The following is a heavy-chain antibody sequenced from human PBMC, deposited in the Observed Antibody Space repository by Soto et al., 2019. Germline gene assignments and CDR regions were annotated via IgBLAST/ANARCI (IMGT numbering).Heavy chain of an antibody. V-gene: IGHV3-74*03. CDR1: GFTFSGHW. CDR3: AREAGYCSRTSCYRRAFDT. Sequence: EVQLVESGGDLVQPGGSLRLSCAASGFTFSGHWMHWVRQVPGKGLEWVSRINIDGGSSAYADSVKGRFTISRDNAKNTLYLQMKGLRAEDTAVYYCAREAGYCSRTSCYRRAFDTWGQGTTVTVSS. CDR2: INIDGGSS. D-gene: IGHD2-2*01. J-gene: IGHJ3*02.